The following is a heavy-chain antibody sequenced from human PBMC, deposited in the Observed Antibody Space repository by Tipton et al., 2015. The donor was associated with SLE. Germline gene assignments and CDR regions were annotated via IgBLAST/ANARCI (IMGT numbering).Heavy chain of an antibody. V-gene: IGHV4-59*11. CDR3: ARHFPAPGIAAAGFDY. J-gene: IGHJ4*02. D-gene: IGHD6-13*01. Sequence: TLSLTCTVSGGSISSHYWSWIRQPPGKGLEWIGYIYYSGSTNYNPSLKSRVTISVDTSKNQFSLKLSSVTAADTAVYYCARHFPAPGIAAAGFDYWGQGTLVTVSS. CDR2: IYYSGST. CDR1: GGSISSHY.